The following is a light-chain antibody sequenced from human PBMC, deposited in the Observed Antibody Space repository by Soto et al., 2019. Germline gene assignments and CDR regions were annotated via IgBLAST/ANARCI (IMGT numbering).Light chain of an antibody. Sequence: DIQMTQSPSTLSASVGDRVSINCRASQSISAWLAWYQQKPGKAPRLLIYKASTLEIGVPSRFSGSGSGTEFTLTISSLQPDDVETYYCQQYNDYSWTFGQGTKVEIK. V-gene: IGKV1-5*03. J-gene: IGKJ1*01. CDR3: QQYNDYSWT. CDR1: QSISAW. CDR2: KAS.